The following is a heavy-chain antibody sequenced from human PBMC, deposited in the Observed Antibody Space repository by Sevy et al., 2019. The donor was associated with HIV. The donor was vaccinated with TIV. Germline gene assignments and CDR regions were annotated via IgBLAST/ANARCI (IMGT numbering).Heavy chain of an antibody. J-gene: IGHJ4*02. CDR3: AGENAWGRGYS. Sequence: SETLSLTCTVSGGSITSLYWNWIRQPPGKGLEWIGNIYYNGHINYNPSLKSRVTLSLDTSKNQCSLRLCSVTAADTAMYYCAGENAWGRGYSWGQGTLVTVSS. CDR1: GGSITSLY. D-gene: IGHD1-26*01. V-gene: IGHV4-59*08. CDR2: IYYNGHI.